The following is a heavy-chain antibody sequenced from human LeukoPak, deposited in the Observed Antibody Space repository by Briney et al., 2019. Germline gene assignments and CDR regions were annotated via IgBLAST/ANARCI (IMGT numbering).Heavy chain of an antibody. CDR2: ISGSGGST. CDR3: AKDLSGYGATPHDY. J-gene: IGHJ4*02. CDR1: GFTFSSYA. Sequence: GGSLRLSSAASGFTFSSYAMSWDRQAPGKGLEWVSAISGSGGSTYYADSVKGRFTISRDNSKNTLYLQMNSLRAEDTAVYYCAKDLSGYGATPHDYWGQGTLVTVSS. D-gene: IGHD6-25*01. V-gene: IGHV3-23*01.